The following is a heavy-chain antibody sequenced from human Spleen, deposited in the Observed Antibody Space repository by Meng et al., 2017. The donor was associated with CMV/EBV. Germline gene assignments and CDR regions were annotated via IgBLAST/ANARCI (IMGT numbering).Heavy chain of an antibody. CDR2: ISSSGNTI. Sequence: LSCAASGFAFSDYYMSWIRQAPGKGLEYVSYISSSGNTIYYADSVKGRFTVSRDNAKNSLYLQMNSLRGADSAVYYCARELRWELRDWGQGTLVTVSS. J-gene: IGHJ4*02. V-gene: IGHV3-11*04. CDR1: GFAFSDYY. CDR3: ARELRWELRD. D-gene: IGHD3-10*01.